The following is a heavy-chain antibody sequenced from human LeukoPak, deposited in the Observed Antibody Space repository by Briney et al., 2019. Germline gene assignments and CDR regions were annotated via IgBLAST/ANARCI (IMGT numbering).Heavy chain of an antibody. CDR3: ARGEYSSPRSAFDI. J-gene: IGHJ3*02. CDR2: INPSGGST. Sequence: GASVKVSCKASGYTFTSYYMHSVRQAPGQGLGWMGIINPSGGSTTYEQKFQGRVTVTRDMSTSTVYMELSSLRSEDTAVYSCARGEYSSPRSAFDIWGQGTMVTVSS. CDR1: GYTFTSYY. D-gene: IGHD6-6*01. V-gene: IGHV1-46*01.